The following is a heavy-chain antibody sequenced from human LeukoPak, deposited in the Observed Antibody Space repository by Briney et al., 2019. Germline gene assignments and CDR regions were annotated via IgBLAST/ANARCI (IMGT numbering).Heavy chain of an antibody. CDR2: ISYDGSNK. J-gene: IGHJ3*02. CDR3: ASDLRDGYNFEWGDDAFDI. V-gene: IGHV3-30-3*01. CDR1: GFTFSSYA. D-gene: IGHD5-24*01. Sequence: GGSLRLSCAASGFTFSSYAMHWVRQAPGKGLEWVAVISYDGSNKYYADSVKGRFTISRDNSNNTLYLQMNSLRAEDTAVYYCASDLRDGYNFEWGDDAFDIWGQGTMVTVSS.